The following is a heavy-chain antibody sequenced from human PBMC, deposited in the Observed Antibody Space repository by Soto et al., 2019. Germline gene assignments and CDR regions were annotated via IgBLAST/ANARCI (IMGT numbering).Heavy chain of an antibody. CDR2: ITPFSGDV. D-gene: IGHD1-26*01. CDR3: AGGGAGSGPFTWELPDH. V-gene: IGHV1-45*02. Sequence: SVKVSCKALGNTFTYRYLHWVRQAPGQALEWMGWITPFSGDVHYAQKFQERVTITRDRSINTAYMQMSSLRSEDTAMYFCAGGGAGSGPFTWELPDHWGQGTLVTAPQ. CDR1: GNTFTYRY. J-gene: IGHJ4*02.